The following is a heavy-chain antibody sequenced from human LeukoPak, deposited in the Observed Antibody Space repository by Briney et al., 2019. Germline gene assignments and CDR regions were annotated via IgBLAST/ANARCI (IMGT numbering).Heavy chain of an antibody. J-gene: IGHJ6*03. CDR2: TYTSGST. D-gene: IGHD5-12*01. Sequence: SETLSLTCTVSGGSISSYYWSWIRQPAGKGLEWIGRTYTSGSTNYNPSLKSRVTMSVDTSKNQFSLKLSSVTAADTAVYYCARGAVRGVATITMATYYYYYMDVWGKGTTVTVSS. CDR1: GGSISSYY. V-gene: IGHV4-4*07. CDR3: ARGAVRGVATITMATYYYYYMDV.